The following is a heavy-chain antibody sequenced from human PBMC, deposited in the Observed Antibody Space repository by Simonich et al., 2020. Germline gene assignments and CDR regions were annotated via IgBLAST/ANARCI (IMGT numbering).Heavy chain of an antibody. Sequence: QVQLVQSGAEVKKPGASVKVSCKASGYTFTGYYMHWVRQAPGQGLEWMGWINPNRGGPNYAQKFQGRVTMTRDTSISTAYMELSRLRSDDTAVYYCARNGLVGILKAFDIWGQGTMVTVSS. V-gene: IGHV1-2*02. D-gene: IGHD2-21*01. CDR2: INPNRGGP. CDR1: GYTFTGYY. CDR3: ARNGLVGILKAFDI. J-gene: IGHJ3*02.